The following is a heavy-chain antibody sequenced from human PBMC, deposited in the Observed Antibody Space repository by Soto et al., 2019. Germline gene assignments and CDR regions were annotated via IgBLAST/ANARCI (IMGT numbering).Heavy chain of an antibody. Sequence: QVQLVQSGAEVKKPGASVKVSCKASGYTFTRYEMNWLRQATGQGLEWMGWMNPNSGNTGYAQKFQGRVTMTRNTSISTAYMELSSLRSEDTAVYYCARGGFNDYGHFDYWGQGTLVTVSS. CDR3: ARGGFNDYGHFDY. V-gene: IGHV1-8*01. CDR2: MNPNSGNT. CDR1: GYTFTRYE. D-gene: IGHD4-17*01. J-gene: IGHJ4*02.